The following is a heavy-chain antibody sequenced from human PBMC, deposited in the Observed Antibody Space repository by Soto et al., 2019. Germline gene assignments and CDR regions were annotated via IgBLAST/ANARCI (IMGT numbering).Heavy chain of an antibody. Sequence: HWGCLRICCAACGFSVSSYAMSVVRQAPGKGLEWVSAISGSGGSTYYADSVKGRFTISRDNSKNTLYLQMNSLRAEDTAVYYCAKVLLWFGELRNAFDIWGQGTMVTVSS. CDR1: GFSVSSYA. J-gene: IGHJ3*02. CDR2: ISGSGGST. D-gene: IGHD3-10*01. V-gene: IGHV3-23*01. CDR3: AKVLLWFGELRNAFDI.